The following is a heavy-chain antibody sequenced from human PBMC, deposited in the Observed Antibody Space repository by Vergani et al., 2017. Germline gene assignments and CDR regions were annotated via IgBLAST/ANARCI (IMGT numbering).Heavy chain of an antibody. D-gene: IGHD2-15*01. V-gene: IGHV3-11*04. CDR1: GFTFSDYY. CDR2: ISSSGSTI. Sequence: QVQLVESGGGLVKPGGSLRLSCAASGFTFSDYYMSWIRQAPGKGLEWVSYISSSGSTIYYADSVKGRFIVSRDNSNDALYLQMNSLRTDDTAVYYCARDLAYCHEGSCALWGQGSVVTVSS. J-gene: IGHJ4*02. CDR3: ARDLAYCHEGSCAL.